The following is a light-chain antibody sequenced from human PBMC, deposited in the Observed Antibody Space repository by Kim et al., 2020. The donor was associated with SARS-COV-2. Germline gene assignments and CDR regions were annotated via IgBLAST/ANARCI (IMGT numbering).Light chain of an antibody. J-gene: IGLJ7*01. CDR1: SSNIGSNT. V-gene: IGLV1-44*01. Sequence: QSVLTQPPSASGTPGQRVTISCSGSSSNIGSNTVNWYQQVPGTAPKLLIYSSNQRPSGVPDRFSGSKSGTSASLAITGLQAEDEADYSCQSYDSSLSHGVFGGGTQLTVL. CDR2: SSN. CDR3: QSYDSSLSHGV.